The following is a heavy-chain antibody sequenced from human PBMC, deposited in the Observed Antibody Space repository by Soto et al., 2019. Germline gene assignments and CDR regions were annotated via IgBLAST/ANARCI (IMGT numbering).Heavy chain of an antibody. Sequence: QVHHVQSGAEEKKPGASVKVSCKASGYTFTSHAIHWVRQAPGQRLEWMGWINAGNGNTKYSQNLQDRVTITRDTSASTAYMELSSLRSEDTAVYYCARGPSLPYFDYWGQGTLVTVSS. CDR2: INAGNGNT. CDR3: ARGPSLPYFDY. J-gene: IGHJ4*02. V-gene: IGHV1-3*05. D-gene: IGHD6-6*01. CDR1: GYTFTSHA.